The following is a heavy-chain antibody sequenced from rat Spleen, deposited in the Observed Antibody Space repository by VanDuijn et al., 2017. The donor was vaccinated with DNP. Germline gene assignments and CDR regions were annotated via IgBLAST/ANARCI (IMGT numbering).Heavy chain of an antibody. J-gene: IGHJ2*01. CDR1: GFTFNTYW. CDR3: ARQRWYYSGEGMDY. V-gene: IGHV5-58*01. CDR2: INPDGTNT. D-gene: IGHD1-1*01. Sequence: EVQLVETGGGLVQPGRSLKLSCVASGFTFNTYWMFWVRQAPGKGLEWVASINPDGTNTYYLDSVKGRFTISRDNAENTVYLQMNSLRSEDTATYYCARQRWYYSGEGMDYWGQGVMVTVSS.